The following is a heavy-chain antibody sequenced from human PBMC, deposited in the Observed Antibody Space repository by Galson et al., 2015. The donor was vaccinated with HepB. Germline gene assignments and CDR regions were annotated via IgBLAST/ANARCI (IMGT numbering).Heavy chain of an antibody. J-gene: IGHJ4*02. CDR3: AMNWRQQQLVLDY. D-gene: IGHD6-13*01. Sequence: SVKVSCKASGGTFSSYTISWVRQAPGQGLEWMGRIIPILGIANYAQKFQGRVTITADKSTSTAYMELSSLRSEDTAVYYCAMNWRQQQLVLDYWGQGTLGTVSS. V-gene: IGHV1-69*02. CDR1: GGTFSSYT. CDR2: IIPILGIA.